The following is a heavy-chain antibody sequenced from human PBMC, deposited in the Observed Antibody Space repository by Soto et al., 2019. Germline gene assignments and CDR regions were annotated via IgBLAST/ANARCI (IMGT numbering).Heavy chain of an antibody. J-gene: IGHJ6*02. CDR2: ISSSSSYT. V-gene: IGHV3-11*06. CDR1: GFTFSDYY. D-gene: IGHD3-22*01. CDR3: ARDERYDDSSGYYYYYYGMDV. Sequence: PGGSLRLSCAASGFTFSDYYMSWIRQAPGKGLEWVSYISSSSSYTNYADSVKGRFTISRENAKNSRYLQMNSLRAEYTAVYYCARDERYDDSSGYYYYYYGMDVWGQGTTVTVSS.